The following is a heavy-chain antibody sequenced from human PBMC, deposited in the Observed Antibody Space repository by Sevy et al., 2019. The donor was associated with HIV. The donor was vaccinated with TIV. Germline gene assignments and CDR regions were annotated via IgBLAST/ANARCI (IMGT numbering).Heavy chain of an antibody. J-gene: IGHJ4*02. CDR2: FSFGCGRI. CDR3: AREGCTKPHDY. D-gene: IGHD2-8*01. V-gene: IGHV3-23*01. CDR1: GFTFSKYS. Sequence: GESLKISCEASGFTFSKYSMSWVRQAPGKGLGWVSTFSFGCGRINYADSVKGRFTISRDDSKNTLYLQMNSLRAEDTAVYYCAREGCTKPHDYWGQGTLVTVSS.